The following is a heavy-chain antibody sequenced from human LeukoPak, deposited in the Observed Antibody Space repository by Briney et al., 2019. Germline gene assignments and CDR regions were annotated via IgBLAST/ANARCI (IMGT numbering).Heavy chain of an antibody. Sequence: SETLSLTCTVSGGSISSYYWSWIRQPPGKGLEWIGYIYYSGSTNYNPSLKSRVTISVDTSKNQFFLKLSSVTAADTAVYYCENLQYSYGADWFDPWGQGTLVTVSS. CDR1: GGSISSYY. CDR3: ENLQYSYGADWFDP. CDR2: IYYSGST. D-gene: IGHD5-18*01. J-gene: IGHJ5*02. V-gene: IGHV4-59*01.